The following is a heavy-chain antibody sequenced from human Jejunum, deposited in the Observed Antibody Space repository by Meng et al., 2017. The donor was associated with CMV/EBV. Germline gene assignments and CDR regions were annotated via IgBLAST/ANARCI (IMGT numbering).Heavy chain of an antibody. CDR2: IAPSTGAT. CDR1: GYTFTDYY. V-gene: IGHV1-2*02. D-gene: IGHD1-20*01. CDR3: ARVRSRYNWNDDAF. Sequence: GYTFTDYYINWVRQAPGQGLEWMGCIAPSTGATNYAQKFQVRVTMTRDTSITTSYMELSSLTSDDTAVYFCARVRSRYNWNDDAFWGQGTLVTVSS. J-gene: IGHJ4*02.